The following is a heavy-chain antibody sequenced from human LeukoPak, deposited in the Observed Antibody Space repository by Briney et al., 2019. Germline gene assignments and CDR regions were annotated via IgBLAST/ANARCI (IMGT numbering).Heavy chain of an antibody. V-gene: IGHV3-23*01. CDR1: GFIFSSYA. D-gene: IGHD3-22*01. CDR3: AKGQLGVVVVTYFDY. Sequence: GGSLRLSCAVSGFIFSSYAMTWVRQAPGKGLEWVSSTGGSGGSTYYADSVKGRFTISRDSSKNTLYLQMNSLRAEDTAVYYCAKGQLGVVVVTYFDYWGQGTLVTVSS. CDR2: TGGSGGST. J-gene: IGHJ4*02.